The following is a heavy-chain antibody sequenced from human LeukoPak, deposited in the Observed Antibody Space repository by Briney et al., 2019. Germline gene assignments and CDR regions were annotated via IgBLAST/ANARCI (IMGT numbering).Heavy chain of an antibody. Sequence: SETLSLTCTVSGGSISSYYWSWIRQPPGKGLEWIGYIYYSGSTNYNPSLMSRVTISVDTSKNQFSLKLSSVTAADTAVYYCARLYGDLYNLFDPWGQGTLVTVSS. CDR2: IYYSGST. CDR1: GGSISSYY. V-gene: IGHV4-59*08. J-gene: IGHJ5*02. CDR3: ARLYGDLYNLFDP. D-gene: IGHD4-17*01.